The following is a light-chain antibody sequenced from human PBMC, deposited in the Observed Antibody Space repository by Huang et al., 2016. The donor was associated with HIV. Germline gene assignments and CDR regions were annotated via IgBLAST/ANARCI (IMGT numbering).Light chain of an antibody. CDR3: QQYGTSPWT. V-gene: IGKV3-20*01. J-gene: IGKJ1*01. CDR1: QSVSSNY. Sequence: EIILTQSPGTLSLSPGERATLSCRASQSVSSNYIAWYQQKPGQAPRLLIYGASSRATGIPDNFSGSGSGTDFILTISRLEPEDFAVYYCQQYGTSPWTFGQGTRVEIK. CDR2: GAS.